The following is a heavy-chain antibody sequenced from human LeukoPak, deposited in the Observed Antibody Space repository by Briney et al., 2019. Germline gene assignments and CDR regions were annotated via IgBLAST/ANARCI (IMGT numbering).Heavy chain of an antibody. J-gene: IGHJ4*02. D-gene: IGHD2-8*02. CDR2: TYYRSKWYN. V-gene: IGHV6-1*01. CDR1: GDSVSSNSTA. CDR3: AGLVGRGDY. Sequence: SQTLSLTCAISGDSVSSNSTACDWIRQSPSRGLEWLGRTYYRSKWYNDYAVSVKSRITINPDTSKNQFSLQLNSVTPEDTAVYYCAGLVGRGDYWGQGTLVTVSS.